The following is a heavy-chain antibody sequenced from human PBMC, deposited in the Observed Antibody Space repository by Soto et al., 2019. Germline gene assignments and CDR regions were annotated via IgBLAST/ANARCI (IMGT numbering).Heavy chain of an antibody. CDR2: IWYDGSNK. V-gene: IGHV3-33*01. CDR1: GFTFSSYG. D-gene: IGHD3-3*01. CDR3: ARDIAPLYYDFWSGYSPPDY. J-gene: IGHJ4*02. Sequence: PGGSLRLSCAASGFTFSSYGMHWVRQAPGKGLEWVAVIWYDGSNKYYADSVKGRFTISRDNSKNTLYLQMNSLRAEDTAVYYCARDIAPLYYDFWSGYSPPDYWGQGT.